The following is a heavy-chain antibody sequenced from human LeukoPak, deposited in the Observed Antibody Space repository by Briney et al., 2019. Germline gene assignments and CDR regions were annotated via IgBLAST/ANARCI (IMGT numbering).Heavy chain of an antibody. CDR3: ARDPGVGYDFWSGPNWFDP. CDR2: ISSSSSYI. J-gene: IGHJ5*02. V-gene: IGHV3-21*01. CDR1: GFTFSSYT. D-gene: IGHD3-3*01. Sequence: GGSLRLSCAASGFTFSSYTMNWVRQAPGKGLEWVSSISSSSSYIYYADSVKGRFTISRDNAKNSLYLQMNSLRAEDTAVYYCARDPGVGYDFWSGPNWFDPWGQGTLVTVSS.